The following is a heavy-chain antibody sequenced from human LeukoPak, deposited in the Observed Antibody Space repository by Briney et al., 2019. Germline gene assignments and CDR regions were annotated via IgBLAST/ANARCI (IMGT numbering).Heavy chain of an antibody. Sequence: PGGSLRLPCAASGFPFSSYAMHWVRQAPGKGLDWVAVISYDGINKYYADSVKGRFTISRDNSKNTLYLQMDSLRAEDTAVYYCARDPYCSSITCHGAFDIWGPGTMVTVSS. CDR1: GFPFSSYA. J-gene: IGHJ3*02. CDR3: ARDPYCSSITCHGAFDI. D-gene: IGHD2-2*01. V-gene: IGHV3-30-3*01. CDR2: ISYDGINK.